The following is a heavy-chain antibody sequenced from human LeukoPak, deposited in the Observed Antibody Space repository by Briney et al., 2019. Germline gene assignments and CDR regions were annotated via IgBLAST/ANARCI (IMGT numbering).Heavy chain of an antibody. CDR3: ARDADWGYDAYGI. CDR1: GDGLSVSSDG. Sequence: SQTLSLTCAISGDGLSVSSDGNWVRQSPSRGLEWLGRTYYKSKWHNDYAVSVKSRITISPDTSKNQFSLHLNSVTPEDTAVYYCARDADWGYDAYGIWGQGTMVTVSS. J-gene: IGHJ3*02. V-gene: IGHV6-1*01. D-gene: IGHD7-27*01. CDR2: TYYKSKWHN.